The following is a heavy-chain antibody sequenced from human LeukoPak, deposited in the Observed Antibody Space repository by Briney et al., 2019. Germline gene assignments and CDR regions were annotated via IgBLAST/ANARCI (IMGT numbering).Heavy chain of an antibody. Sequence: GGSVKVSCKASGYTFTGYYMHWVRQAPGQGLEWMGRINPNSGGTNYAQKFQGRVTMTRDTSISTAYMELSRLRSDDTAVYYCARDLKVTTRYYYYGMDVWGQGTTVTVSS. J-gene: IGHJ6*02. CDR1: GYTFTGYY. CDR2: INPNSGGT. CDR3: ARDLKVTTRYYYYGMDV. V-gene: IGHV1-2*06. D-gene: IGHD4-17*01.